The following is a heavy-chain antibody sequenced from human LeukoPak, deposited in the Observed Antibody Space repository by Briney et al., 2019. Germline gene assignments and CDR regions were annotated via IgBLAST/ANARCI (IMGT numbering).Heavy chain of an antibody. CDR2: IYHSGST. CDR1: GYSISSGYY. CDR3: ARRNYYCSGIYYIIDY. Sequence: SETLSLTCAVSGYSISSGYYWGWIRQPPGKGLEWIGSIYHSGSTYYNPSLKSRVTISVDTSKNQFSLKLSSVTAADTAVYYCARRNYYCSGIYYIIDYWGQGTLVTVSS. V-gene: IGHV4-38-2*01. J-gene: IGHJ4*02. D-gene: IGHD3-10*01.